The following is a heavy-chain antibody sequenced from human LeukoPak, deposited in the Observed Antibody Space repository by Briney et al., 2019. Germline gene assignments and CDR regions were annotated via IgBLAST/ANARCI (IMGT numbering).Heavy chain of an antibody. V-gene: IGHV1-24*01. D-gene: IGHD3-22*01. Sequence: ASVKVSCKVSGYTLTELSMHWVRQAPGKGLEWMGGFDPEDGETIYAQKFQGRVTMTEDTSTDTAYMGLSSLRSEDTAVYYCATDSRLYYDSSGYYYWGQGTLVTVSS. CDR2: FDPEDGET. J-gene: IGHJ4*02. CDR3: ATDSRLYYDSSGYYY. CDR1: GYTLTELS.